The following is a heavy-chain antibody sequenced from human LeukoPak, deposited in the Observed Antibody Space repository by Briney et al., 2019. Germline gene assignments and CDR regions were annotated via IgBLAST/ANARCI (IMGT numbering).Heavy chain of an antibody. D-gene: IGHD2-15*01. CDR2: IYTTGST. V-gene: IGHV4-4*07. J-gene: IGHJ4*02. CDR1: GGSISSYY. CDR3: ARDPHYCSGGACSDY. Sequence: KPSETLSLTCTVSGGSISSYYWSWTRQPAGKGLEWIGRIYTTGSTNYNPSLKSRVTMSVDTSKNQFSLKLSSVTAADTAVYYCARDPHYCSGGACSDYWGQGTLVTVSS.